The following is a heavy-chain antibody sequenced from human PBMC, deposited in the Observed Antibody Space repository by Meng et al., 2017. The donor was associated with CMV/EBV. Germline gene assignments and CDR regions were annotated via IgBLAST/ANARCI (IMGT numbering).Heavy chain of an antibody. CDR2: INPNSGGT. Sequence: ASVTVSCKASGYTFTGYYMHWVRQAPGQGLEWMGWINPNSGGTNYAQKFQGRVTMTRDTSISTAYMELSRLRSDDTAVYYCAREEPLYYDYVWGSYRFHQGYYYYGMDVWGQGTTVTVSS. D-gene: IGHD3-16*02. J-gene: IGHJ6*02. CDR1: GYTFTGYY. V-gene: IGHV1-2*02. CDR3: AREEPLYYDYVWGSYRFHQGYYYYGMDV.